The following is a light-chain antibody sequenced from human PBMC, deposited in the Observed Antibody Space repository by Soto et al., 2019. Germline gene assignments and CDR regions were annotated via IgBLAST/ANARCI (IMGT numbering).Light chain of an antibody. CDR3: QQYGSSPLT. CDR2: RAS. Sequence: EIVLTQSPGTLSLSPGERATLSCGASQSVSSNYLAWYQQKPGQAPKVLIYRASSRATGIPDRFSGSGSGTDFNLTISRLEPEDFAVYYCQQYGSSPLTFGGGTKVEIK. V-gene: IGKV3-20*01. J-gene: IGKJ4*01. CDR1: QSVSSNY.